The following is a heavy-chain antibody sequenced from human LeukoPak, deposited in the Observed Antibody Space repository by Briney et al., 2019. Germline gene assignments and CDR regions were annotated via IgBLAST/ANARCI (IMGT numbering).Heavy chain of an antibody. Sequence: ASVKVSCKASGYTFTDYYIHWVRQAPGQGLEWMGRINPKNGDTNYAQKFQGRVTMTRDTSISTAYMELNRLRSDDTAVFYCSRDPWAVDVVAVPAAIHDPWGQGTLVAVSS. CDR2: INPKNGDT. D-gene: IGHD2-2*01. CDR3: SRDPWAVDVVAVPAAIHDP. J-gene: IGHJ5*02. V-gene: IGHV1-2*06. CDR1: GYTFTDYY.